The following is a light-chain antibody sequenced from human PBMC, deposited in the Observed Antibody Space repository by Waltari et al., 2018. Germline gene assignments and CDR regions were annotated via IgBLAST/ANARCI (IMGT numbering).Light chain of an antibody. CDR2: GNR. Sequence: QSVLTQPPSVSGAPGQTVTISCTGSSSNIGAGYDVHWSQQIPGAAPKLLIHGNRNRPSGVPDRFFGFNSDTSASLAITGLQAEDEADYYCQSYDSNLSGYVFGTGTKVSVL. V-gene: IGLV1-40*01. CDR1: SSNIGAGYD. J-gene: IGLJ1*01. CDR3: QSYDSNLSGYV.